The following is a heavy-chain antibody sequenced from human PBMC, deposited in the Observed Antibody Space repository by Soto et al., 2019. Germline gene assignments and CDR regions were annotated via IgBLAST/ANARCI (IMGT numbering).Heavy chain of an antibody. D-gene: IGHD3-16*01. CDR1: GGSISSYD. V-gene: IGHV4-59*01. Sequence: SETMSLTCPVAGGSISSYDWSWIRQPPGKGLEWIGYIYYSGSTNYNPSLKSRVTISVDTSKNQFSLKLSSVTAADTAVYYCARDLGGWFDPWGQGTLVTVSS. CDR2: IYYSGST. CDR3: ARDLGGWFDP. J-gene: IGHJ5*02.